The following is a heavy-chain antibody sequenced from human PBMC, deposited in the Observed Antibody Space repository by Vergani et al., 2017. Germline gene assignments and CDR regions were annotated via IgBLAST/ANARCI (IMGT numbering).Heavy chain of an antibody. CDR3: AKSRIYYGAGSPDY. CDR1: GASVNSYY. D-gene: IGHD3-10*01. J-gene: IGHJ4*02. CDR2: VSFRGDT. Sequence: QVKLQESGPGLVKPSETLSLTCTVSGASVNSYYWSWIRQPPGKGLGWMGYVSFRGDTLYDPSVKGRITISLNTSSNQFSLYLTSVTAADTAVYYCAKSRIYYGAGSPDYWGQGTLGTVSS. V-gene: IGHV4-59*02.